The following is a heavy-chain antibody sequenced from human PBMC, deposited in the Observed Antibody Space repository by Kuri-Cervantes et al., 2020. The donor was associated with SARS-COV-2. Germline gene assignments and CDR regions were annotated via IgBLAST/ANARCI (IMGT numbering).Heavy chain of an antibody. Sequence: LRLSCTVSGGSISSGDYYWSWIRQPPGKGLEWIGYIYYSGSTYYNPSLKSRVTISADTSKNQFSLKLSSVTAADTAVYYCARALFSSSYYFDYWGQGTLVTVSS. V-gene: IGHV4-30-4*08. CDR3: ARALFSSSYYFDY. J-gene: IGHJ4*02. CDR2: IYYSGST. CDR1: GGSISSGDYY. D-gene: IGHD6-6*01.